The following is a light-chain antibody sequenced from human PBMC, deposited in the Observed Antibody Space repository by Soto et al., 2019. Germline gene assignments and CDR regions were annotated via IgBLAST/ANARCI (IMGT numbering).Light chain of an antibody. V-gene: IGKV3D-15*01. Sequence: EIVMTQSPATLSVSPGERATLSCRASQSVFSSLAWYQQKPGQAPRLLMYGASIRAAGVPDRFSGSGSGTEFTLTISRLEPEDFTVYYCHHYETFGQGTKV. J-gene: IGKJ1*01. CDR2: GAS. CDR3: HHYET. CDR1: QSVFSS.